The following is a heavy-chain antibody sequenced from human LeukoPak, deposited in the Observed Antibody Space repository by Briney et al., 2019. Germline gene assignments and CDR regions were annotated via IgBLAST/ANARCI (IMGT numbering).Heavy chain of an antibody. V-gene: IGHV3-64*01. Sequence: GGSLRLSCAASGFTFSSYAMHWVRQAPGKGLEYVSAISSNGDSTFYANSVKGRFTISRDNSKNTLYLQMGSLRADDMAVYYCLRWSDYWGQGTLVTVSS. D-gene: IGHD4-23*01. J-gene: IGHJ4*02. CDR2: ISSNGDST. CDR1: GFTFSSYA. CDR3: LRWSDY.